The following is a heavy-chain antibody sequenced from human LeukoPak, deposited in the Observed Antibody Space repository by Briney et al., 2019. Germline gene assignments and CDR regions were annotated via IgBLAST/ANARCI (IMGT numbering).Heavy chain of an antibody. CDR3: ARDPRGMTHPDY. Sequence: SVKVSCKASGGTFSSYAISWVRQAPGQGLEWMGRIIPIFGTANYAQKFQGRVTITTDESTSTAYMGLSSLRSEDTAVYYCARDPRGMTHPDYWGQGTLVTVSS. J-gene: IGHJ4*02. CDR2: IIPIFGTA. D-gene: IGHD3-16*01. CDR1: GGTFSSYA. V-gene: IGHV1-69*05.